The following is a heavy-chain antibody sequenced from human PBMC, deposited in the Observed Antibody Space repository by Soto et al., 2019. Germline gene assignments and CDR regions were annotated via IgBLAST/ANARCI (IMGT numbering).Heavy chain of an antibody. CDR1: GFTFSSYG. Sequence: GSLRLSCAASGFTFSSYGMHWVRQAPGKGLEWVAVIWYDGSNKYYADSVKGRFTISRDNSKNTLYLQMNSLRAEDTAVYYCARDLSPSRPPIATLFIWGQGTLVTVSS. CDR2: IWYDGSNK. D-gene: IGHD6-13*01. CDR3: ARDLSPSRPPIATLFI. J-gene: IGHJ4*02. V-gene: IGHV3-33*01.